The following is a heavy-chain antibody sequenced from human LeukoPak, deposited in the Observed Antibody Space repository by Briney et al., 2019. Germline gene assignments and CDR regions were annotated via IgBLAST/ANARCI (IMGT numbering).Heavy chain of an antibody. CDR3: ARGSPAANIDY. V-gene: IGHV3-21*01. CDR2: ISSSSSYI. J-gene: IGHJ4*01. D-gene: IGHD2-2*01. CDR1: GFTFSSYS. Sequence: GGSLRLSCAASGFTFSSYSMNWVRQAPGKGLEWVSSISSSSSYIYYADSVKGRFTISRDNAKNSLYLQMNSLRAEDTAVYYCARGSPAANIDYWGQEPWSPSPQ.